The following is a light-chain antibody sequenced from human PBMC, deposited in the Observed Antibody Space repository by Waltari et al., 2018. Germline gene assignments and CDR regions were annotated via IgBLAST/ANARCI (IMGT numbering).Light chain of an antibody. CDR2: AAS. V-gene: IGKV1-39*01. J-gene: IGKJ1*01. Sequence: DIQMTQSPSSLSASVGARVTITCRASQTIISYLSWYQQQPGKAPKLLIYAASALPSGVPSRFRGSGSGTDFTLTISSLQPEDFATYYCQQSYTVPPWTFGQGTKVEIK. CDR3: QQSYTVPPWT. CDR1: QTIISY.